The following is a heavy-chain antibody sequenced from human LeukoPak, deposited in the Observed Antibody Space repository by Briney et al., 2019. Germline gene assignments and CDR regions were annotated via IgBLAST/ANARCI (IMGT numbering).Heavy chain of an antibody. CDR3: ARTPGELLPYFFDY. CDR2: TYYSSKWYN. CDR1: GDSVSSNSAA. J-gene: IGHJ4*02. Sequence: SQTLSLTCALSGDSVSSNSAAWDWVRQSPSRGLEWLGRTYYSSKWYNDYAVSLKSRITINPYTSKNQFSLQLNSVTPEDTAVYYCARTPGELLPYFFDYWGQGTLVTVSS. V-gene: IGHV6-1*01. D-gene: IGHD1-26*01.